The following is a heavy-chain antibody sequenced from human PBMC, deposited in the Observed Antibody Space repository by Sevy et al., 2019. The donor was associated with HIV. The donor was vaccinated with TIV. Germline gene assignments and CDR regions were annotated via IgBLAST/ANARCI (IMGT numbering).Heavy chain of an antibody. CDR3: VREGMGGFSYSLDC. J-gene: IGHJ4*02. D-gene: IGHD5-18*01. Sequence: GGSLRLSCAASGFSFSTYWMTWVRQAPGKGLEWVATMNKDGTERDYVDSVKGRFTISRDNTKTSLFLQMNSLSAEDTGVYYCVREGMGGFSYSLDCWGQGTLVTVSS. CDR2: MNKDGTER. V-gene: IGHV3-7*01. CDR1: GFSFSTYW.